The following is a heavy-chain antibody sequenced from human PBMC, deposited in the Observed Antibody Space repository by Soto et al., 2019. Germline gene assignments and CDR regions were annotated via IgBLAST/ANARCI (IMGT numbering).Heavy chain of an antibody. CDR3: AGGRYSSGYFDY. Sequence: ASVKFSCKVSGYTLTELSMHWVRQAPGKGLEWMGGFDPEDGETIYAQKFQGRVTMTEDTSTDTAYMELSSLRSEDTAVYYCAGGRYSSGYFDYWGQGTLVTVSS. V-gene: IGHV1-24*01. D-gene: IGHD5-18*01. CDR1: GYTLTELS. CDR2: FDPEDGET. J-gene: IGHJ4*02.